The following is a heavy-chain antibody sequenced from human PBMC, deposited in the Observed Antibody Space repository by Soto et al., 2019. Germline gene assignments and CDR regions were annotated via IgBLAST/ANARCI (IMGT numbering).Heavy chain of an antibody. J-gene: IGHJ5*02. V-gene: IGHV5-51*01. CDR2: IYPGDSDT. CDR1: GYSFTSYW. D-gene: IGHD3-10*01. Sequence: PGESLKISCKGSGYSFTSYWIGWVRQMPGKGLEWMGIIYPGDSDTRYSPSFQGQVTISADKFISTAYLQWSSLKASDTAMYYCARSYYGSGSPALVNWFDPWGQGTLVTVSS. CDR3: ARSYYGSGSPALVNWFDP.